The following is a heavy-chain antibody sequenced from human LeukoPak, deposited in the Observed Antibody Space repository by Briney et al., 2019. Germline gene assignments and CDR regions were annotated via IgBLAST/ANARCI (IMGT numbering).Heavy chain of an antibody. CDR3: AHSGYCSSTSCPRFPKFFDY. J-gene: IGHJ4*02. V-gene: IGHV2-5*08. CDR2: IYWDDDK. D-gene: IGHD2-2*01. Sequence: TLSLTCTVSGDSISSYYWSWIRQPPGKALEWLALIYWDDDKRYSPSLKNRLTITEDTSKNQVVLTMTYLDPVDTATYYCAHSGYCSSTSCPRFPKFFDYWGQGTLVTVSS. CDR1: GDSISSYYW.